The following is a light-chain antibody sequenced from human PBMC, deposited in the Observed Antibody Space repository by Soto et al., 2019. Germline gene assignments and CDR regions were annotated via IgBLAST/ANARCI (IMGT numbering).Light chain of an antibody. V-gene: IGKV3-15*01. CDR2: GAS. CDR1: QSVSSN. J-gene: IGKJ1*01. CDR3: QQYNNWPPWT. Sequence: ERVMTQSPATLSLSPGERATLSCGASQSVSSNLAWYQQKPGQAPRLLIYGASTRATGIPARFSGSGSGTEFTLTISSLPSEDFAVYYCQQYNNWPPWTFGQGTKVDIK.